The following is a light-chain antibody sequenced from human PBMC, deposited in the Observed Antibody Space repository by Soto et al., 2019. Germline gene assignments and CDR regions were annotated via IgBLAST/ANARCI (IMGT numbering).Light chain of an antibody. CDR1: QSVSSY. CDR3: QQRSNWPRFT. J-gene: IGKJ3*01. V-gene: IGKV3-11*01. CDR2: DAS. Sequence: EIVLTQSPATLSLSPGERATLSCRASQSVSSYLAWYQQKPGQAPRLLIYDASNRATGIPARFSGSGSGTDFTLSISSLEPEDVAFYYCQQRSNWPRFTFGPGTKVDIK.